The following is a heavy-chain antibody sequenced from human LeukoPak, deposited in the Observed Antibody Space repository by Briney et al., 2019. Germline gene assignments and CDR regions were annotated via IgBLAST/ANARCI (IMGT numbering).Heavy chain of an antibody. CDR3: ARDGGGDYYYYYYMDV. D-gene: IGHD2-21*02. Sequence: GGSLRLSCAASGFTFSSYWMHWVRQAPGKGLVWVSRIKSDGSSTSYADSVKGRFTISRDNAKNSLYLQMNSLRAEDTAVYYCARDGGGDYYYYYYMDVWGKGTTVTISS. CDR2: IKSDGSST. CDR1: GFTFSSYW. V-gene: IGHV3-74*01. J-gene: IGHJ6*03.